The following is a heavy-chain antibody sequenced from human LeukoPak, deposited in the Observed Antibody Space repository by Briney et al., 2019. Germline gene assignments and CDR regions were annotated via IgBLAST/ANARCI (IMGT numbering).Heavy chain of an antibody. CDR3: AKVLGDDLFDAFDV. J-gene: IGHJ3*01. CDR1: GGSIGNADSF. Sequence: PSATLSLTCTVSGGSIGNADSFWGWFRQPPGKGLESIGTISYRGSTYSNPSLKSRVTISTDTSKNLFFLKLSSVTVADVAVYYCAKVLGDDLFDAFDVWGQGTIVSVSS. V-gene: IGHV4-39*02. D-gene: IGHD1-1*01. CDR2: ISYRGST.